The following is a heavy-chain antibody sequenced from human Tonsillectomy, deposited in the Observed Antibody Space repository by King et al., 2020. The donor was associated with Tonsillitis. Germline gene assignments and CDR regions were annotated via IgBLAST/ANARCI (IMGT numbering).Heavy chain of an antibody. V-gene: IGHV5-51*01. CDR2: ISPGDSDT. D-gene: IGHD1-26*01. Sequence: VQLVESGAEVKKPGESLKISCKGSGYTFTNYWIGWVRQMPGKGLEWMGIISPGDSDTRYSPSFQGQVTLSADRSIRTAYLQWSSLKASDTALYYCARHAVGATYGHWYFDLWGRGTLVTVSS. CDR3: ARHAVGATYGHWYFDL. CDR1: GYTFTNYW. J-gene: IGHJ2*01.